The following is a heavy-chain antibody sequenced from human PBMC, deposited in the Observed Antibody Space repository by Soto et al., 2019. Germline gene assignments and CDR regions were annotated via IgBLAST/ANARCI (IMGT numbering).Heavy chain of an antibody. J-gene: IGHJ6*02. CDR2: INPNSGGT. CDR3: ARGEGATVEYYYGMDV. V-gene: IGHV1-2*04. D-gene: IGHD1-26*01. Sequence: GASVKVSCKASGYTFTGYYMHCARQAPGQGLEWMGWINPNSGGTNYAQKFQGWVTMTRDTSISTAYMELSRLRSDDTAVYYCARGEGATVEYYYGMDVWGQGTTVTVSS. CDR1: GYTFTGYY.